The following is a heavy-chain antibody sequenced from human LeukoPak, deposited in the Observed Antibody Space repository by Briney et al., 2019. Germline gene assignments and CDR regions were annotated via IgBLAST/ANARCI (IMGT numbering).Heavy chain of an antibody. CDR3: ARVLEAGYSGYDPLEGYYYYYGMDV. Sequence: KPGGSLRLSCAASGFTFSSYSMNWVRQAPGKGLEWVSSISSSSDYIYYADSVKGRFTISRDNAKNSLYLQMNSLRAEDTAVYYCARVLEAGYSGYDPLEGYYYYYGMDVWGQGTTVTVSS. V-gene: IGHV3-21*01. CDR2: ISSSSDYI. D-gene: IGHD5-12*01. CDR1: GFTFSSYS. J-gene: IGHJ6*02.